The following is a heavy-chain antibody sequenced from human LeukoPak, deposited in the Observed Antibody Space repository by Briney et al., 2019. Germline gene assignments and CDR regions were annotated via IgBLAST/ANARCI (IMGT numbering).Heavy chain of an antibody. V-gene: IGHV3-53*01. Sequence: GGSLRLSCAASGFTVSSNYMTWVRQAPGKGLEWVSVIYIAGGTYYADSVKGRFTISRDNSKNTLYLQMNSLRAEDTAVYYCARDINYDVNRKGYYYYYGMDVWGQGTTVTVSS. D-gene: IGHD3-22*01. CDR3: ARDINYDVNRKGYYYYYGMDV. J-gene: IGHJ6*02. CDR1: GFTVSSNY. CDR2: IYIAGGT.